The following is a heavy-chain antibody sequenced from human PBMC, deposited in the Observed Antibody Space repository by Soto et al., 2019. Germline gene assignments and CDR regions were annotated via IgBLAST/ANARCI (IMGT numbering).Heavy chain of an antibody. CDR1: GFTFSSYA. CDR2: ISGSGGST. Sequence: GGSLRLSCAASGFTFSSYAMIWVRQAPGKGLEWVSAISGSGGSTYYADSVKGRFTISRDNSKNTLYLQMNSLRAEDTAVYYCAKFLVYDTATHFDYWGQGTLVTVSS. J-gene: IGHJ4*02. D-gene: IGHD2-8*01. V-gene: IGHV3-23*01. CDR3: AKFLVYDTATHFDY.